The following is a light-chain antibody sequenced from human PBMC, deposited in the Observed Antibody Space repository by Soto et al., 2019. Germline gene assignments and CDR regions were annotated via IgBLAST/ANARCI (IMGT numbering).Light chain of an antibody. J-gene: IGLJ3*02. CDR3: TAWDDSLRGWM. Sequence: QSALTQPASVSGSPGQTITISCTGTSSDVGGYAYVSWYQQYPGKVPKLVISEVSNRPSGVPDRFSGSKSGTSASLAISGLRSEDEADYYCTAWDDSLRGWMFGGGTQLTVL. CDR2: EVS. CDR1: SSDVGGYAY. V-gene: IGLV2-14*01.